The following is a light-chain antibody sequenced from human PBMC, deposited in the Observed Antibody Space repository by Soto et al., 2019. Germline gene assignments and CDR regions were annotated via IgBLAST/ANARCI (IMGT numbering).Light chain of an antibody. J-gene: IGKJ1*01. Sequence: EIVMTQSPVTLSVSPGGRSTLAFMASQSISDTLAWYQQKPGQAPRLLIYGASTRASGIPDRFSGSGSGTDFTLTISRLEPEDFAVYYCQQYGSSQWTFGQGTKVDIK. CDR2: GAS. CDR3: QQYGSSQWT. V-gene: IGKV3-20*01. CDR1: QSISDT.